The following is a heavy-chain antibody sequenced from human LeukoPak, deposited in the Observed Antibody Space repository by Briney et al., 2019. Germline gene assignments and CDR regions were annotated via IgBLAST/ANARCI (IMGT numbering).Heavy chain of an antibody. Sequence: GGSLRLSCAASGFTFSNFWMSWVRQAPGKGLEWVSVIYSGGNRYYADSVKGRVAISRDNPKNTVFLQMNSVRAEDTAVYYCARSYSNHLFGMDVWGQGTTVTVSS. CDR3: ARSYSNHLFGMDV. D-gene: IGHD4-11*01. CDR1: GFTFSNFW. V-gene: IGHV3-66*01. CDR2: IYSGGNR. J-gene: IGHJ6*02.